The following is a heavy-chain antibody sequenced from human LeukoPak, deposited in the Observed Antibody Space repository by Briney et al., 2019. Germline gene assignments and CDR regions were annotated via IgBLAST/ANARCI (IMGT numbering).Heavy chain of an antibody. D-gene: IGHD1-26*01. V-gene: IGHV4-59*01. CDR3: ARVELYYYYGMDV. Sequence: PSETLSLTCTVSGGSISSYYWSWIRQPPGKGLEWIGYIYYSGSTNYNPSLKSRVTISVDRSKNQFSLKLSSVTAADTAVYYCARVELYYYYGMDVWGQGTTVTVSS. CDR1: GGSISSYY. J-gene: IGHJ6*02. CDR2: IYYSGST.